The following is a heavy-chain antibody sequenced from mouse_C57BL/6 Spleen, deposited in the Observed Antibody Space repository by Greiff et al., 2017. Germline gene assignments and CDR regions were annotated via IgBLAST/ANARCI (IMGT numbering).Heavy chain of an antibody. CDR2: IYPGSGST. V-gene: IGHV1-55*01. Sequence: VKLVESGAELVKPGASVKMSCKASGYTFTSYWITWVKQRPGQGLEWIGDIYPGSGSTNYNEKFKSKATLTVDTSSSTAYMQLSSLTSEDSAVYYCARITTVVAFDYWGQGTTLTVSS. CDR3: ARITTVVAFDY. J-gene: IGHJ2*01. CDR1: GYTFTSYW. D-gene: IGHD1-1*01.